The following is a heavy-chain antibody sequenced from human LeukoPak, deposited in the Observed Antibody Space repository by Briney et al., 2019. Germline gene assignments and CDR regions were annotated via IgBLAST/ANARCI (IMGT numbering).Heavy chain of an antibody. CDR2: ISYDGSNK. CDR3: AKGKLRYFDWLIDY. J-gene: IGHJ4*02. Sequence: GGSLRLSCAASGFTFSSYGMHWVRQAPGKGLEWVAVISYDGSNKYYADSVKGRFTISRDNSKNTLYLQMNSLRAEDTAVYYCAKGKLRYFDWLIDYWGQGTLVTVSS. V-gene: IGHV3-30*18. CDR1: GFTFSSYG. D-gene: IGHD3-9*01.